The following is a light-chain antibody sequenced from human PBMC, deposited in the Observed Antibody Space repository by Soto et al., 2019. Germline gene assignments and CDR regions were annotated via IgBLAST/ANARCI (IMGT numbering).Light chain of an antibody. V-gene: IGKV3-15*01. CDR2: GAS. Sequence: EIVMTQSTATLSVSPGERATLSCRASQSVSSNLAWYQQKPGQAPRLLIYGASTRATGIPAMFSGSGSGTEFTLTISSLQSEDFAVYYCQQYNNWPPWTFGQGTKVEIK. CDR3: QQYNNWPPWT. CDR1: QSVSSN. J-gene: IGKJ1*01.